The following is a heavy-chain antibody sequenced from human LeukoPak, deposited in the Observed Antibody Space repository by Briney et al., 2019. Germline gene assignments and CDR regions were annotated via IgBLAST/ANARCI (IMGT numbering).Heavy chain of an antibody. CDR1: GYTFTDYY. J-gene: IGHJ5*02. D-gene: IGHD1-14*01. V-gene: IGHV1-69-2*01. CDR2: VDPEDGET. Sequence: ASVKVSCEVSGYTFTDYYMHWVQQAPGKGLEWMGLVDPEDGETIHAEKFQGRVTITADTSTDTAYIELSSLRSEDTAVYYCANLRGNLFDPWGQGTLVTVSS. CDR3: ANLRGNLFDP.